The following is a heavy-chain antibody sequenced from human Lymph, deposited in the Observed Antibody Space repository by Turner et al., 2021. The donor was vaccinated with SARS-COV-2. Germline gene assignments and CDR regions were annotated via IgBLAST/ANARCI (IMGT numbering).Heavy chain of an antibody. Sequence: QLQLVESGGGVVQPGRSVRLSCAASGFTFSSYAMHWVRQAPGKGLEWVAFISYDGSDKYYADSVKGRFTFSRDNSKNTLYLQMNSLRAEDTAVYYCARDRDSSGWVDYWGQGTLVTVSS. CDR2: ISYDGSDK. V-gene: IGHV3-30*04. D-gene: IGHD3-22*01. CDR3: ARDRDSSGWVDY. J-gene: IGHJ4*02. CDR1: GFTFSSYA.